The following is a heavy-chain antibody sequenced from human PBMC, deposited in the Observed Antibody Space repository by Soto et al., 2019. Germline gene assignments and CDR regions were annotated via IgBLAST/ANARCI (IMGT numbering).Heavy chain of an antibody. V-gene: IGHV3-33*01. CDR2: IWYDGSNK. CDR3: AREYSSNMDGVDSYYYYGMDV. J-gene: IGHJ6*02. CDR1: GFTFSSYG. D-gene: IGHD6-13*01. Sequence: GGSLRLSCAASGFTFSSYGMHWVRQAPGKGLEWVAVIWYDGSNKYYADSVKGRFTISRDNSKNTLYLQMNSLRAEDTAVYYCAREYSSNMDGVDSYYYYGMDVWGQGTTVTVSS.